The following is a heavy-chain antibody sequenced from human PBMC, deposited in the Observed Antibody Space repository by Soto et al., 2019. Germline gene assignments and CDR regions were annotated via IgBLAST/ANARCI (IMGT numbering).Heavy chain of an antibody. CDR1: GYTFTSYA. Sequence: ASVKVSCKASGYTFTSYAMHWVRQAPGQRLEWMGWINAGNGNTKYSQKFQGRVTITRDTSASTAYMELSSLRSEDTAVYYCAKSQTYCSGGSCYHNWFAPWGQGTLVTVSS. D-gene: IGHD2-15*01. CDR3: AKSQTYCSGGSCYHNWFAP. V-gene: IGHV1-3*01. CDR2: INAGNGNT. J-gene: IGHJ5*02.